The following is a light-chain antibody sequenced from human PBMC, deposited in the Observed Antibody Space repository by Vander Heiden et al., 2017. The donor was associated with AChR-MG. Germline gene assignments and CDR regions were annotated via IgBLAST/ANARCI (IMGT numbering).Light chain of an antibody. J-gene: IGKJ1*01. Sequence: DIQMTQSPSSLSASIGDRVTITCRASQSISTYLNWYQQKPGKAPKVLIYGASSLQSGVPSRFSGSGSGTDFILTISRLQPEDFATYYCQQSDGTPRTFGQGSKVEVK. CDR3: QQSDGTPRT. V-gene: IGKV1-39*01. CDR2: GAS. CDR1: QSISTY.